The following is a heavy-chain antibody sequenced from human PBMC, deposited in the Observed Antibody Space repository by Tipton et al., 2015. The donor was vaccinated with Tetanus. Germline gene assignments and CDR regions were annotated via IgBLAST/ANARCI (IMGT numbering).Heavy chain of an antibody. Sequence: TLSLTCTVSGGSISSGDYYWSWIRQPPGKGLEWIGYIYYSGSTYYNPSLKSRVTISVDTSKNQFSLKLSSVTAADTAVYYRARGLMGYYYDSSGPYFDYWGQGTLVTVSS. J-gene: IGHJ4*02. V-gene: IGHV4-30-4*01. CDR2: IYYSGST. CDR1: GGSISSGDYY. D-gene: IGHD3-22*01. CDR3: ARGLMGYYYDSSGPYFDY.